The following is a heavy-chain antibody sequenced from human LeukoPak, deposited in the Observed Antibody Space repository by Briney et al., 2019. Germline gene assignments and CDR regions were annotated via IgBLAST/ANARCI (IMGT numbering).Heavy chain of an antibody. CDR1: GFTVSSNY. J-gene: IGHJ4*02. D-gene: IGHD4-17*01. CDR3: ARVYGVNFDY. CDR2: IYSGGST. V-gene: IGHV3-53*01. Sequence: VGSLRLSCAASGFTVSSNYMSWVRQAPGKGLEWVSVIYSGGSTYYADSVKGRFTISRDNSKNTLYLQMNSLRPEDTAVYYCARVYGVNFDYWGQGTLVTVSS.